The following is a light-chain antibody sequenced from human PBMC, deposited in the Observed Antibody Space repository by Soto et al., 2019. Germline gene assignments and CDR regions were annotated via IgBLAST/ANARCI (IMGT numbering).Light chain of an antibody. CDR1: SSDVGRYNF. CDR3: SSYAGSNNFV. J-gene: IGLJ1*01. CDR2: EVS. V-gene: IGLV2-8*01. Sequence: QSALTQPASVSASPGQSITISCTGTSSDVGRYNFVSWYQQHPGKAPKLMIYEVSKRPSGVPDRFSGSKSGNTASLTVSGLQAEDEADYYCSSYAGSNNFVFGTGTKLTVL.